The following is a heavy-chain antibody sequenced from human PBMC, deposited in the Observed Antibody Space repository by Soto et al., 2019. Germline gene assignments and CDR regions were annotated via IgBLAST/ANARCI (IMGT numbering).Heavy chain of an antibody. D-gene: IGHD5-12*01. J-gene: IGHJ5*02. V-gene: IGHV4-59*01. CDR1: SESISSYS. Sequence: CSVWSESISSYSWNCIRKTPGRGLEWIGFIYYTGSTNYNPSLKSRVTMSIDTSKNQFSLKLSSVTAADTAVYYCVTKGLRFVDTYCASWGQGSLVSVS. CDR3: VTKGLRFVDTYCAS. CDR2: IYYTGST.